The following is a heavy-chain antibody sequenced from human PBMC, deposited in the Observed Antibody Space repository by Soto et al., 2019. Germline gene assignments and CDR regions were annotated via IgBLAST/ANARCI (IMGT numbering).Heavy chain of an antibody. CDR2: IYSGGST. CDR3: ASPDGYYYDSSGSPPLAY. D-gene: IGHD3-22*01. J-gene: IGHJ4*02. V-gene: IGHV3-53*02. CDR1: GFTVSSNY. Sequence: EVQLVETGGGLIQPGGSLRLSCAASGFTVSSNYMSWVRQAPGKGLEWVSVIYSGGSTYYADYVKGRFTISRDHSKNTLYLQMNSLRAEDTAVYYCASPDGYYYDSSGSPPLAYWGQGTLVTVSS.